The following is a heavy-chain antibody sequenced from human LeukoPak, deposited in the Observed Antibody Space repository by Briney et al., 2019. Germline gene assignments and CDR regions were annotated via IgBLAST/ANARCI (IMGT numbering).Heavy chain of an antibody. V-gene: IGHV3-23*01. Sequence: PGGSLRLSCEASGFAFGSYGMTWVRQAPGKGLDWVSVIGASGADTYYADSVKGRFTVSRDNAKNTLYLHMSSLRAEDTAVYFCARRPRDSSGYYLGAFHDWGQGTTVTVSS. J-gene: IGHJ3*01. D-gene: IGHD3-22*01. CDR2: IGASGADT. CDR3: ARRPRDSSGYYLGAFHD. CDR1: GFAFGSYG.